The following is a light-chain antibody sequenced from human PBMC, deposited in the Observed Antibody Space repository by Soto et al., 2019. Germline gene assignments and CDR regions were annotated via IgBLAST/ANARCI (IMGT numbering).Light chain of an antibody. Sequence: QSALTQRPSASGSPGQSVTISCAGTRDDVGGYNYVSWYQHHPGKAPKLLIYEVTKRPSGVPDRFSGSKSGNTAYLTVSGLRAEDEALYYCSSHGGANNFYLFGTGTKLTVL. V-gene: IGLV2-8*01. CDR3: SSHGGANNFYL. CDR1: RDDVGGYNY. J-gene: IGLJ1*01. CDR2: EVT.